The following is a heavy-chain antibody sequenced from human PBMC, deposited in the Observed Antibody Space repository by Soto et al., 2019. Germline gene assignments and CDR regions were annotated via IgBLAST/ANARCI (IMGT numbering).Heavy chain of an antibody. Sequence: PSETLSLTCAVSGGSISSGGYSWSWIRQPPGKGLEWIGYIYHSGSTYYNPSLKSRVTISVDRSKNQFSLKLSSVTAADTVVYYCARAEYSSGYDYWGQGTLVTVSS. CDR2: IYHSGST. D-gene: IGHD6-19*01. J-gene: IGHJ4*02. CDR3: ARAEYSSGYDY. V-gene: IGHV4-30-2*01. CDR1: GGSISSGGYS.